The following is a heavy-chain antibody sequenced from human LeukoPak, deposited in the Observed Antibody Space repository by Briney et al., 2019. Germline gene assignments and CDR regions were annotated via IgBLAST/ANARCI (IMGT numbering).Heavy chain of an antibody. V-gene: IGHV3-23*01. D-gene: IGHD3-10*01. CDR3: AKGNNYAIDAFDI. J-gene: IGHJ3*02. Sequence: QTGGSLRLSCAASGFTFSSYAMSWVRQAPGKGPEWVSAISGSGGSTYYADSVKGRFTISRDNSKNTLYLQMNSLRAEDTAVYYCAKGNNYAIDAFDIWGQGTMVTVSS. CDR1: GFTFSSYA. CDR2: ISGSGGST.